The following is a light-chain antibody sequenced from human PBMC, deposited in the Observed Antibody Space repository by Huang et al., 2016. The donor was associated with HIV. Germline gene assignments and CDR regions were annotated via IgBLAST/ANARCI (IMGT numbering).Light chain of an antibody. CDR1: QRVSSN. CDR2: GAF. Sequence: EIVMTQSPATLSVSPGERATLSCRASQRVSSNLAWYQQKPGQAPRLLLYGAFTRATGVPARFSGSGSGTEFTLTITSLQSEDFAIYYCQQYNDWPPWGTFGQGTKLEIK. V-gene: IGKV3-15*01. J-gene: IGKJ2*01. CDR3: QQYNDWPPWGT.